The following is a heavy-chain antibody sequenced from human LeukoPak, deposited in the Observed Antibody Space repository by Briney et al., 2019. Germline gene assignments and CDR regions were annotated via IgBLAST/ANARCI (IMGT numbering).Heavy chain of an antibody. CDR2: IIPIFGTA. V-gene: IGHV1-69*05. D-gene: IGHD4-23*01. CDR3: ARALYGGDAANWFDP. J-gene: IGHJ5*02. CDR1: GGTFSSYA. Sequence: SVTVSCTASGGTFSSYAISWVRQAPGQGLEWMGGIIPIFGTANYAQKFQGRVTITTDESTSTAYMELSSLRSEDTAVYYCARALYGGDAANWFDPWGQGTLVTVSS.